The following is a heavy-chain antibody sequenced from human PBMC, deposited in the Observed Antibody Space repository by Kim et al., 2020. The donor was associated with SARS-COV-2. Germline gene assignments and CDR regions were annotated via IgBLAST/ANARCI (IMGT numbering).Heavy chain of an antibody. CDR3: SRAGWSGVRRGYYGMDV. CDR2: IIPIFGTA. J-gene: IGHJ6*02. CDR1: GCTFSSYA. Sequence: SVKVSCKASGCTFSSYAISWVRQAPGQGLEWMGGIIPIFGTANYAQKFQGRVTITADESTSTVYMELSSLRSEDTAVYYCSRAGWSGVRRGYYGMDVWGQGTTVTVSS. V-gene: IGHV1-69*13. D-gene: IGHD3-3*01.